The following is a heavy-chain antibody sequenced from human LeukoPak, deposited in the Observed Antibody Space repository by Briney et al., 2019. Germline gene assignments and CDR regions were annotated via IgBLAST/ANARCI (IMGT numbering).Heavy chain of an antibody. CDR1: GFTFSNYA. CDR2: LYGSDDST. V-gene: IGHV3-23*01. J-gene: IGHJ4*02. CDR3: ARVSTIWFGEPPN. Sequence: GGSLRLSCAASGFTFSNYAMNWVRQAPGKGLEWVSGLYGSDDSTYYADSVKGRFTISRDNSKNTLYLQMNSLRAEDTAVYYCARVSTIWFGEPPNWGQGTLVTVSS. D-gene: IGHD3-10*01.